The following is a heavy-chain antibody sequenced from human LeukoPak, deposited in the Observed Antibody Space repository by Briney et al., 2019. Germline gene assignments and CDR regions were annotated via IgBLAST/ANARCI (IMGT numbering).Heavy chain of an antibody. CDR1: GYTFINNW. D-gene: IGHD1-26*01. CDR3: ARERWEPPYYYYYMDV. CDR2: INPNSGGT. V-gene: IGHV1-2*02. J-gene: IGHJ6*03. Sequence: ASVKVSCKASGYTFINNWMHWVRQAPGQGLEWMGWINPNSGGTNYAQKFQGRVTMTRDTSISTAYMELSRLRSDDTAVYYCARERWEPPYYYYYMDVWGKGTAVTISS.